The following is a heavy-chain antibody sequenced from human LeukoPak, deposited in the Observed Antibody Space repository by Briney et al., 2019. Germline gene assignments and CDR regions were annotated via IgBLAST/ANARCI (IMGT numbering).Heavy chain of an antibody. CDR3: ARRWGGASDY. Sequence: GSLXLSCAASRFTFSNYGMHWVRQAPGKGLEWIGEINHSGSTNYNPSLKSRVTISVDTSKNQFSLKLSSVTAADTAVYYCARRWGGASDYWGQGTLVTVSS. CDR2: INHSGST. CDR1: RFTFSNYG. D-gene: IGHD1-26*01. J-gene: IGHJ4*02. V-gene: IGHV4-34*01.